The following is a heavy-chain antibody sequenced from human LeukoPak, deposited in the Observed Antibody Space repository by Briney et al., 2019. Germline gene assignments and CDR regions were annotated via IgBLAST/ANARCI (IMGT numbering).Heavy chain of an antibody. V-gene: IGHV1-18*04. D-gene: IGHD3-9*01. Sequence: ASVKVSCKASGYTFTGYYMHWVRQAPRQGLEWMGWISAYNGNTNYAQKLQGRVTMTTDTSTSTAYMELRSLRSDDTAVYYCARNYDILTGYSYYYYMDVWGKGTTVTVSS. J-gene: IGHJ6*03. CDR1: GYTFTGYY. CDR2: ISAYNGNT. CDR3: ARNYDILTGYSYYYYMDV.